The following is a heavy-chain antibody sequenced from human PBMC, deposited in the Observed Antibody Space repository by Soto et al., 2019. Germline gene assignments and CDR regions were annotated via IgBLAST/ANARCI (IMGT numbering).Heavy chain of an antibody. D-gene: IGHD2-2*01. CDR2: IYYSGST. CDR3: ARSCSSTSCYRAYYYYGMDV. J-gene: IGHJ6*02. V-gene: IGHV4-31*03. CDR1: GGSISSGGYS. Sequence: PSETLSLTCTVSGGSISSGGYSWSWIRHHPGKGLEWIGYIYYSGSTYYNPSLKSRVTISVDTSKNQFSLKLSSVTAADTAVYYCARSCSSTSCYRAYYYYGMDVWGQGPTVTVSS.